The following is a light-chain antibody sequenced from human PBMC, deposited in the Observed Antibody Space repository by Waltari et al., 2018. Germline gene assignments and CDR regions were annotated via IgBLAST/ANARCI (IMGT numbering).Light chain of an antibody. Sequence: QSALTQPASVSGSPGQSITISCTGPSRDIGFYNYVSWYQQHPGKAPKLMIYDVSERPSGFSDRFSGSKSGNTASLTISGLQAEDEADYYCNSYVGSSSWVFGGGTKLTVL. V-gene: IGLV2-14*03. J-gene: IGLJ3*02. CDR2: DVS. CDR1: SRDIGFYNY. CDR3: NSYVGSSSWV.